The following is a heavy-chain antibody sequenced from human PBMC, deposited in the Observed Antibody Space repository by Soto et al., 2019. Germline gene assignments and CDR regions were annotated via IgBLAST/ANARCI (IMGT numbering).Heavy chain of an antibody. CDR3: AKGGRPWLVTSGFNY. D-gene: IGHD6-19*01. CDR1: GFTFSDYA. V-gene: IGHV3-30*18. Sequence: VQLVESGGGVVQPGRSLRLSCAASGFTFSDYAMHWVRQAPGKGLEWVAVVSHDGRNTHYADSVKGRFTISRDSSKNLVSLSMTRLSAEDTAVYSCAKGGRPWLVTSGFNYWGQGALVTVSS. J-gene: IGHJ4*02. CDR2: VSHDGRNT.